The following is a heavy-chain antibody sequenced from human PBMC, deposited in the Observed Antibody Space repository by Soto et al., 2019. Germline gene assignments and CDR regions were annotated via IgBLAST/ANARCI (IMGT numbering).Heavy chain of an antibody. J-gene: IGHJ5*02. CDR1: GFTFSSYG. Sequence: QVQLVESGGGVVQPGRSLRLSCAASGFTFSSYGMHWVRQAPGKGLEWVAVISYDGSNKYYADSVKGRFTISRDNSKNTLYLQMNSLRAEDTAVYYCTRGQVGGYGDYENWFDPWGQGTLVTVSS. V-gene: IGHV3-30*03. D-gene: IGHD4-17*01. CDR2: ISYDGSNK. CDR3: TRGQVGGYGDYENWFDP.